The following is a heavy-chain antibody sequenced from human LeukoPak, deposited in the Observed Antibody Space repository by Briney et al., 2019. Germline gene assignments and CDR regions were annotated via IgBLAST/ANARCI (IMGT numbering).Heavy chain of an antibody. CDR2: ICHSGNT. CDR3: VATRLRGWFDP. D-gene: IGHD4-17*01. J-gene: IGHJ5*02. Sequence: SETLSLTCAVSGGAISSGDFSWNWIRQPPRRGLEGIKYICHSGNTYYNPSLKSRVTISVDKSKNQFSLKLSSVTAADTAVYYCVATRLRGWFDPWGQGTLVTVSS. V-gene: IGHV4-30-2*01. CDR1: GGAISSGDFS.